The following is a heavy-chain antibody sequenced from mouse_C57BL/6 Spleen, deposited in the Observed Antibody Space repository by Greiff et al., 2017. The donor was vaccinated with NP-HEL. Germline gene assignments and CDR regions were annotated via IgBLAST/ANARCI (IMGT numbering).Heavy chain of an antibody. Sequence: EVQLQQSGPELVKPGASVKISCKASGYSFTDYNMNWVKQSNGKSLEWIGVINPNYGTTSYNQKFKGKATLTVDQTSSTAYMQLNSLTSEDSAVYYCARNDYYGSKGYFDVWGTGTTVTVSS. CDR1: GYSFTDYN. D-gene: IGHD1-1*01. V-gene: IGHV1-39*01. CDR2: INPNYGTT. J-gene: IGHJ1*03. CDR3: ARNDYYGSKGYFDV.